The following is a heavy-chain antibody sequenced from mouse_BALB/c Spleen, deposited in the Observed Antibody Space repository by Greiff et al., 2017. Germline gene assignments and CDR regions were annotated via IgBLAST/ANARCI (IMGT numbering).Heavy chain of an antibody. CDR1: GFTFSSFG. J-gene: IGHJ4*01. V-gene: IGHV5-17*02. CDR3: ARGSYDYDVGAMDY. CDR2: ISSGSSTI. Sequence: EVKLMESGGGLVQPGGSRKLSCAASGFTFSSFGMHWVRQAPEKGLEWVAYISSGSSTIYYADTVKGRFTISRDNPKNTLFLQMTSLRSEDTAMYYCARGSYDYDVGAMDYWGQGTSVTVSS. D-gene: IGHD2-4*01.